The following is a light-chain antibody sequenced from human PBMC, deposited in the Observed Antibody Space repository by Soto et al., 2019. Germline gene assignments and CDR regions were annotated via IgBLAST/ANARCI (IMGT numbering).Light chain of an antibody. V-gene: IGKV3-15*01. CDR2: GAS. CDR1: QSVRSN. Sequence: EVVLTQSRGTLSVSPGERVTLSCLASQSVRSNLAWYQQKPGQSPRLLIYGASTRATGIPARLSGSGSGTDFTLTISGLQPEDVATYYCQKYNSAPLSFGGGTKVDIK. J-gene: IGKJ4*01. CDR3: QKYNSAPLS.